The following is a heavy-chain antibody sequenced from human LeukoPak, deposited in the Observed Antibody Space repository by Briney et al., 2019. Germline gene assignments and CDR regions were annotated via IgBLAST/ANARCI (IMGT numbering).Heavy chain of an antibody. J-gene: IGHJ5*02. CDR2: ISAYNGNT. CDR1: GYTFTSYG. Sequence: ASVKVSCKASGYTFTSYGISWVRQAPGQGLEWMGWISAYNGNTNYAQKLQGRVTMTTDTSTGTAYMELRSLRSDDTAVYYCARDPPIITMVRGVIIRSNWFDPWGQGTLVTVSS. D-gene: IGHD3-10*01. V-gene: IGHV1-18*01. CDR3: ARDPPIITMVRGVIIRSNWFDP.